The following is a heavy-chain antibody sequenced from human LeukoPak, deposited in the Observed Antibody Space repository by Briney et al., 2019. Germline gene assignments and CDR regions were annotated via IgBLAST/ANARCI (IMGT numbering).Heavy chain of an antibody. CDR1: GFSFSTYS. D-gene: IGHD1-26*01. V-gene: IGHV3-48*01. CDR2: IRSSGSTI. Sequence: GGSLRLSCAASGFSFSTYSMNWVRQAPGKGLEWVSYIRSSGSTIYYADSVKGRFTISRDNAKNSLYLQMNSLRAEDTAVYYCARGRGTLSGYWGQGTLVTVSS. J-gene: IGHJ4*02. CDR3: ARGRGTLSGY.